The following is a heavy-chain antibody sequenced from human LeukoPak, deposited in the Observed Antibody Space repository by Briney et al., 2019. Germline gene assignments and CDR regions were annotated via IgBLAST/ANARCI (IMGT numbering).Heavy chain of an antibody. J-gene: IGHJ5*02. D-gene: IGHD6-13*01. CDR3: ARGGYSRSWYPPPWFDP. Sequence: PGGSLTLSCAASGFTFSSYSMNWLHQAPGKGLEWVSSISSSSSYIYYADSVKGRFTISRDNAKNSLYLQMNSLRAEDTAVYYCARGGYSRSWYPPPWFDPWGQGTLVTVSS. CDR2: ISSSSSYI. V-gene: IGHV3-21*01. CDR1: GFTFSSYS.